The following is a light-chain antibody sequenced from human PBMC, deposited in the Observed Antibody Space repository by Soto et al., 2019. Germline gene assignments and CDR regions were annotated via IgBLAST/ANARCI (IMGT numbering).Light chain of an antibody. V-gene: IGLV2-14*01. Sequence: QSALTQPASVSGSPGQTLTISCTGTSNDVGGYNYVSWYQQHPGKAPKLMVYDVSNRPAGVSNRVSGSKSGNTACLTISGLQDEDEADYYCSSHTSSSTSYVFGTGTKVTVL. CDR3: SSHTSSSTSYV. CDR2: DVS. J-gene: IGLJ1*01. CDR1: SNDVGGYNY.